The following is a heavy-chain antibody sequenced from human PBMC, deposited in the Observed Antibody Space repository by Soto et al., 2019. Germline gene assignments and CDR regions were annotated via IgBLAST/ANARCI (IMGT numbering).Heavy chain of an antibody. J-gene: IGHJ4*02. V-gene: IGHV3-23*01. Sequence: GGSLRLSCSPSGFAFSSYAMESVRQAPGKGLEWVSAIGGSGGNTYYADSVKGRFTIARDNSKSTLYLQMNSLRADDTAVYYCAKGRFGDYLYFDYWGQGTLVTVSS. D-gene: IGHD4-17*01. CDR2: IGGSGGNT. CDR1: GFAFSSYA. CDR3: AKGRFGDYLYFDY.